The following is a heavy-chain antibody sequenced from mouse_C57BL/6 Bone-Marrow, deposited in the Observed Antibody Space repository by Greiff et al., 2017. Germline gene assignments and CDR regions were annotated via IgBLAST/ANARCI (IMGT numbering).Heavy chain of an antibody. J-gene: IGHJ3*01. CDR3: ARVRGYGFAY. D-gene: IGHD2-2*01. CDR1: GFTFSSYA. Sequence: EVQLQESGGGLVKPGGSLKLSCAASGFTFSSYAMSWVRQTPEKRLEWVATISDGGSYTYYPDNVKGRFTISRDTAKNNLYLQMSHLKSEDTAMYYCARVRGYGFAYWGQGTLVTVSA. CDR2: ISDGGSYT. V-gene: IGHV5-4*01.